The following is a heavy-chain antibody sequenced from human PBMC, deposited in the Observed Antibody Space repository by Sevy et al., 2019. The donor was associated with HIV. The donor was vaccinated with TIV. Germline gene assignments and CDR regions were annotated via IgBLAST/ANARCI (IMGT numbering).Heavy chain of an antibody. CDR2: ISSSSTYI. Sequence: GGSLRLSCAASGFTFSSYKMIWVRQAPGKGLEWVSSISSSSTYISYADTVKGRFTITRDNAENSLFLQMNSLRAEDTAVYYCASLYNGFDYWGQGTLVTVSS. V-gene: IGHV3-21*01. CDR1: GFTFSSYK. J-gene: IGHJ4*02. D-gene: IGHD1-20*01. CDR3: ASLYNGFDY.